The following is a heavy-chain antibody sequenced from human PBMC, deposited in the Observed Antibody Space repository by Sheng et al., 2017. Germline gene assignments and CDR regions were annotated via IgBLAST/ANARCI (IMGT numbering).Heavy chain of an antibody. D-gene: IGHD3-3*01. CDR2: INHSGST. CDR3: ARVNGLRFLEWLLISTNPRGNWFDP. Sequence: QVQLQQWGAGLLKPSETLSLTCAVYGGSFSGYYWSWIRQPPGKGLEWIGEINHSGSTNYNPSLKSRVTISVDTSKNQFSLKLSSVTAADTAVYYCARVNGLRFLEWLLISTNPRGNWFDPWGQGTLVTVSS. CDR1: GGSFSGYY. V-gene: IGHV4-34*01. J-gene: IGHJ5*02.